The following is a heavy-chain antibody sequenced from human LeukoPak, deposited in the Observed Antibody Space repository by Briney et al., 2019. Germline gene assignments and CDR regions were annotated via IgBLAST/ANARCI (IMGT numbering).Heavy chain of an antibody. CDR2: IVGSGDKT. CDR3: AREIFGSGSYPDY. D-gene: IGHD3-10*01. V-gene: IGHV3-23*01. J-gene: IGHJ4*02. Sequence: GASLRLSCAASGFTLSSYVMSWVRQAPGKGLECASSIVGSGDKTYYADSVKGRFTISRDNSKNTVYLQMNSLGGEDTAVYYCAREIFGSGSYPDYWGQGTLVTVSS. CDR1: GFTLSSYV.